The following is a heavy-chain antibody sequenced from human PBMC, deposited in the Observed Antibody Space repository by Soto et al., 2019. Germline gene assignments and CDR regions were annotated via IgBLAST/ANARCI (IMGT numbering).Heavy chain of an antibody. D-gene: IGHD3-16*02. CDR3: ARGRPRSRFDY. J-gene: IGHJ4*02. V-gene: IGHV4-34*01. Sequence: SETLSLTCAVYVGSFSGYYWSWIRQPPGKGLEWIGEINHSGSTNYNPSLKSRVTISVDTPKNQFSLKLSSVTAADTAVYYCARGRPRSRFDYWGQGTLVTVSS. CDR2: INHSGST. CDR1: VGSFSGYY.